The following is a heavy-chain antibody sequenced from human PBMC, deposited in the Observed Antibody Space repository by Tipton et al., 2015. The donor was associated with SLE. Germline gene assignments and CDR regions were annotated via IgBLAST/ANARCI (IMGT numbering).Heavy chain of an antibody. CDR1: GTSISNYY. V-gene: IGHV4-59*01. Sequence: TLSLTCSVSGTSISNYYWSWIRQPPGKGLEWVGYISYSGSTNYNPSLKSRVTISLDTSKKQFSLKLNSVSAADTAVYYCARGPRKLVPGSYYYYMDVWGKGTTVTVSS. D-gene: IGHD6-6*01. CDR3: ARGPRKLVPGSYYYYMDV. J-gene: IGHJ6*03. CDR2: ISYSGST.